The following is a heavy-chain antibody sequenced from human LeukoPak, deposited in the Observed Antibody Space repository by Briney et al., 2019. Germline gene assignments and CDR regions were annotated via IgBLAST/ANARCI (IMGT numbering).Heavy chain of an antibody. CDR3: LRAFDI. Sequence: PGGSLRLSCAASGFTVSSNYMSWVRQAPGKGLEWVANIKQDGSEKYYVDSVKGRFTISRDNAKNSLYLQMNSLRAEDTALYYCLRAFDIWGQGTMVTVSS. V-gene: IGHV3-7*03. CDR1: GFTVSSNY. CDR2: IKQDGSEK. J-gene: IGHJ3*02.